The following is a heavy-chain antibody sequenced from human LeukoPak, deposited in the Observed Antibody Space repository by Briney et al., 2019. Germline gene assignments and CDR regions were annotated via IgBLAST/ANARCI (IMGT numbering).Heavy chain of an antibody. J-gene: IGHJ6*04. Sequence: GGSLRLSCAASGFTFSIYEMNWVRQAPGKGLEWVSHISSSGSTIYYADSVKGRFTISRDNAKNSLYLQMNSLRAEDTAVYYCAELGITMIGGVWGKGTTVTISS. CDR2: ISSSGSTI. CDR3: AELGITMIGGV. CDR1: GFTFSIYE. D-gene: IGHD3-10*02. V-gene: IGHV3-48*03.